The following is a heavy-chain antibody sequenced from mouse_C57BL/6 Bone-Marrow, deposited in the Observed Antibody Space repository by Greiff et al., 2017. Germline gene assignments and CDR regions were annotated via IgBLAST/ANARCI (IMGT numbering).Heavy chain of an antibody. D-gene: IGHD1-1*01. V-gene: IGHV1-50*01. CDR2: IDPSDSNP. J-gene: IGHJ3*01. CDR1: GYTFTSYW. CDR3: ARWDCGSRAWFAY. Sequence: QVQLQQPGAELVKPGASVKLSCKASGYTFTSYWMQWVQQRPGQGLEWIGEIDPSDSNPNYNQKFKGKATLTVDTSSSTASMQLSSLTSEDSAVYSCARWDCGSRAWFAYWGQGTLVTVSA.